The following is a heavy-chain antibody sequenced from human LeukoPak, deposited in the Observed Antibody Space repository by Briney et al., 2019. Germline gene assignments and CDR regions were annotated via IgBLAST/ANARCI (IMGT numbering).Heavy chain of an antibody. CDR2: ISIGSSPYT. CDR3: ASYTLWYGDS. V-gene: IGHV3-21*06. D-gene: IGHD3-10*01. J-gene: IGHJ4*02. Sequence: GGSLRLSCAASGLSFRKSSMLWFRQAPGNGLQWVSSISIGSSPYTYYADSLKGRFTISRDNAKNSVCLQMNSLRPEDTAVYYCASYTLWYGDSWGQGTLVTVSS. CDR1: GLSFRKSS.